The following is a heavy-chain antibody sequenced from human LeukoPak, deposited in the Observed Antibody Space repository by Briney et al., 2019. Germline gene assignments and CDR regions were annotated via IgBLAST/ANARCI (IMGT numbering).Heavy chain of an antibody. CDR1: GGSISSSNW. Sequence: SETLSLTCAVSGGSISSSNWWSWVRQPPGKGLEWIGEIYHSGSTNYNPSLKSRVTISVDKSKNQFSLKLSSVTAADTAVYYCARGLAGYYPTNWFDPWGQGTLVTVSS. V-gene: IGHV4-4*02. CDR2: IYHSGST. D-gene: IGHD3-9*01. CDR3: ARGLAGYYPTNWFDP. J-gene: IGHJ5*02.